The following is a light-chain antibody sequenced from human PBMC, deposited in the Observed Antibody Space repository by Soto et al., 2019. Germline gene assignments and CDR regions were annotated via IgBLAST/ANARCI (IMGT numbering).Light chain of an antibody. V-gene: IGKV1-5*01. CDR1: HSISSW. CDR3: QKYNSYPWT. Sequence: DIQMTQSPSTLSASVGDRVTITCRASHSISSWLAWYQQKPGKAPTLLIYDASSLESGVPSRFSGSGSGTEFTLTIRSLQPDDFETYYCQKYNSYPWTFGHGTKVEIK. CDR2: DAS. J-gene: IGKJ1*01.